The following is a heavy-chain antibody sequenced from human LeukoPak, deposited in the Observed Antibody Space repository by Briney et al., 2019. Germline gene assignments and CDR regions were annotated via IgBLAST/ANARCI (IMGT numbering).Heavy chain of an antibody. J-gene: IGHJ4*02. V-gene: IGHV4-59*01. CDR3: AKGLLRIDY. D-gene: IGHD3-22*01. CDR2: IYYSGST. Sequence: SETLSLTCAVSGGSISSYYWSRIRQPPGKGLEWIGYIYYSGSTNYNPSLKSRVTISVDTSKNQFSLKLSSVTAADTAVYYCAKGLLRIDYWGQGTLVTVSS. CDR1: GGSISSYY.